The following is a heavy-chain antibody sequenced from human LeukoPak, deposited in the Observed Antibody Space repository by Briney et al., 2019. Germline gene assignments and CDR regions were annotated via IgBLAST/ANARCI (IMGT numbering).Heavy chain of an antibody. CDR2: IIPIFGTA. J-gene: IGHJ1*01. Sequence: ASLKVSCKASGSTFSSDAISWVRQAPGQGLEWMGGIIPIFGTANYAQKFQGRVTITADESTSTAYMELSSLRSEDTAVYYCASYYYDSSGYQHWGQGTLVTVSS. CDR1: GSTFSSDA. D-gene: IGHD3-22*01. CDR3: ASYYYDSSGYQH. V-gene: IGHV1-69*13.